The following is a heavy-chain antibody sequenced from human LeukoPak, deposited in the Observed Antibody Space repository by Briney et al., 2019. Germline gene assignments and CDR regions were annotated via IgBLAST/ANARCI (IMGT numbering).Heavy chain of an antibody. CDR2: ISAYNGNT. Sequence: ASVKVSCKTSGYTFTSYGISWVRQAPGQGLEWMGWISAYNGNTNYAQKFQGRVTMTRDTSISTAYMELSRLRSDDTAVYYCARDYSSSWYGYFDPWGQGTLVTVSS. V-gene: IGHV1-18*01. D-gene: IGHD6-13*01. J-gene: IGHJ5*02. CDR3: ARDYSSSWYGYFDP. CDR1: GYTFTSYG.